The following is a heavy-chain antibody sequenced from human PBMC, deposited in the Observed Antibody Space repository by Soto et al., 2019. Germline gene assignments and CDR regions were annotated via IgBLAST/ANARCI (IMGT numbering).Heavy chain of an antibody. CDR3: ARHRGYYDILTGYYTELNFDY. V-gene: IGHV4-39*01. CDR1: GGSISSSSYY. CDR2: IYYSGST. D-gene: IGHD3-9*01. J-gene: IGHJ4*02. Sequence: LSLTCTVSGGSISSSSYYWGWIRQPPGKGLEWIGSIYYSGSTYYNPSLKSRVTISVDTSKNQFSLKLSSVTAADTAVYYCARHRGYYDILTGYYTELNFDYWGQGTLVTVSS.